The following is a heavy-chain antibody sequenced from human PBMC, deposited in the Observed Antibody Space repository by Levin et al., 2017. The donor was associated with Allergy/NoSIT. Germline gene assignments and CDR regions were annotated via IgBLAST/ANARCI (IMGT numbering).Heavy chain of an antibody. CDR1: GYTFTSYD. D-gene: IGHD6-19*01. CDR2: MNPNSGNT. CDR3: ARETQWPPNYYYYGMDV. J-gene: IGHJ6*02. Sequence: GESLKISCKASGYTFTSYDINWVRQATGQGLEWMGWMNPNSGNTGYAQKFQGRVTMTRNTSISTAYMELSSLRSEDTAVYYCARETQWPPNYYYYGMDVWGQGTTVTVSS. V-gene: IGHV1-8*01.